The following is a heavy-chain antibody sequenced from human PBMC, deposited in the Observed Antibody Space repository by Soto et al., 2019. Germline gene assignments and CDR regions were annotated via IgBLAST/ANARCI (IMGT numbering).Heavy chain of an antibody. Sequence: GGSLRLSCAASGFTFSSYGMHWVRQAPGKGLEWVAVISYDGSNKYYADSVKGRFTISRDNSKNTLYLQMNSLRAEDTAVYYCAKDTPWFGDWGQGTLVTVSS. V-gene: IGHV3-30*18. CDR1: GFTFSSYG. CDR3: AKDTPWFGD. CDR2: ISYDGSNK. J-gene: IGHJ4*02. D-gene: IGHD3-10*01.